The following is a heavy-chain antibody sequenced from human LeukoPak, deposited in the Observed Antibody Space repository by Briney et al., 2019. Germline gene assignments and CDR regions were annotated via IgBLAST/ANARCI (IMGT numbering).Heavy chain of an antibody. CDR2: INPSGGST. D-gene: IGHD5-12*01. CDR1: GYTFTSYY. Sequence: ASVKVSCETSGYTFTSYYMHWVRQAPGQGLEWMGIINPSGGSTSYAQKFQGRVTMTRDTSTSTVYMELSSLRSEDTAVYYCARVDSGDYFDYWGQGTLVTVSS. J-gene: IGHJ4*02. V-gene: IGHV1-46*01. CDR3: ARVDSGDYFDY.